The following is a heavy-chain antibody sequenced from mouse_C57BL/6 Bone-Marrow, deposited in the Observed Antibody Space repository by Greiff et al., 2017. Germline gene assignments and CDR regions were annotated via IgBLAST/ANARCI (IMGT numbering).Heavy chain of an antibody. CDR3: ARRDQDGSSSYYFDY. Sequence: QVQLKQPGAELVKPGASVKMSCKASGYTFTSYWITWVKQRPGQGLEWIGDIYPGSGSTNYNEKFKSKATLTVDTSSSTAYMQLSSLTSEDSAVYDCARRDQDGSSSYYFDYWGQGTTLTVSS. J-gene: IGHJ2*01. V-gene: IGHV1-55*01. CDR1: GYTFTSYW. CDR2: IYPGSGST. D-gene: IGHD1-1*01.